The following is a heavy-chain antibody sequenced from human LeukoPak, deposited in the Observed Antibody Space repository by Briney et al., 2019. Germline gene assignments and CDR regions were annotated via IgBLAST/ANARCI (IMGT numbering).Heavy chain of an antibody. CDR3: ARVRDDLGFDY. CDR1: GGSISSHY. CDR2: IYYSGST. D-gene: IGHD5-24*01. Sequence: SETLSLTCTVSGGSISSHYWSWIRQPPGKGLEWMGDIYYSGSTNYNPSLKSRATISVDTSKNQFSLKLSSVPAADTAVYYCARVRDDLGFDYWGQGTLVTVSS. V-gene: IGHV4-59*11. J-gene: IGHJ4*02.